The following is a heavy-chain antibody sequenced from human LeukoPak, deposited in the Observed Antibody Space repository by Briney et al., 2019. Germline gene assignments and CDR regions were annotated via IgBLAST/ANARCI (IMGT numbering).Heavy chain of an antibody. D-gene: IGHD3-16*01. J-gene: IGHJ4*02. V-gene: IGHV4-59*08. CDR3: ARRGWYAKSFYFDY. CDR2: TYYSGST. CDR1: GGSISSYY. Sequence: PSETLSLTCTVSGGSISSYYWSWIRQPPGKGLEWIGYTYYSGSTNYNPSLKSRVTISVDTSKNQFSLKLSSVTAADTAVYYCARRGWYAKSFYFDYWGQGTLVTVSS.